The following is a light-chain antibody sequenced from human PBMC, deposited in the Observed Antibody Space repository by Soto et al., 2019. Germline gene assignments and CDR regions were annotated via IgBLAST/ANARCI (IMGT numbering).Light chain of an antibody. Sequence: DIQMTQSPSTLSASVGDRVTITCRASQTIGTWVTWYQHKPGKAPRLLIHKASSLESGVPSRFSGSGSGTEFPPTISRLQPDVFATYYSQKYIFYSWTSGQGTKVKIK. CDR2: KAS. CDR3: QKYIFYSWT. CDR1: QTIGTW. J-gene: IGKJ1*01. V-gene: IGKV1-5*03.